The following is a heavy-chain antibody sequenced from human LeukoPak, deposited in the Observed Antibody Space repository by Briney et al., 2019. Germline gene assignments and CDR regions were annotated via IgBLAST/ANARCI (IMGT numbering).Heavy chain of an antibody. CDR2: IYQSGST. V-gene: IGHV4-30-2*06. Sequence: SETLSLTCAVSGGSFSSGGYSWSWIRQSPGKGLEWIGYIYQSGSTHYNPSLRSRITISVDRAKNQFSLKLNSVTAADTAVYFCARVSYYYDSGGFYFFDSWGQGTLVTVSS. D-gene: IGHD3-22*01. J-gene: IGHJ4*02. CDR1: GGSFSSGGYS. CDR3: ARVSYYYDSGGFYFFDS.